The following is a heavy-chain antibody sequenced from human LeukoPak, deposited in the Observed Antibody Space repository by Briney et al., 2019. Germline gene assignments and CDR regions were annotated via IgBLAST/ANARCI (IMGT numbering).Heavy chain of an antibody. V-gene: IGHV3-21*01. D-gene: IGHD5-18*01. CDR3: AKYYSYGSPWGY. CDR1: GFTFSSYS. Sequence: PGGSLRLSCAASGFTFSSYSMNWVRQAPGKGLEWVSSISSSLSYISYADSVKGRFTISRDNSKNTLYLQMNSLRAEDTAVYYCAKYYSYGSPWGYWGQGTLVTVSS. CDR2: ISSSLSYI. J-gene: IGHJ4*02.